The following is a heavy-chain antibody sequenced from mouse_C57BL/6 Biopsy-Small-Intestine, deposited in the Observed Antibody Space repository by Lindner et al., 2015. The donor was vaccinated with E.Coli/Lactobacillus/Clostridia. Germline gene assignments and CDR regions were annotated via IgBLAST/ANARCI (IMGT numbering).Heavy chain of an antibody. J-gene: IGHJ4*01. CDR1: GYTFTSYV. V-gene: IGHV1-14*01. CDR2: INPYNDGT. CDR3: ARDSSGYVGAMDY. Sequence: VQLQESGPELVKPGASVKMSCKASGYTFTSYVMHWVKQKPGQGLEWIGYINPYNDGTKYNEKFKGKATLTSDKSSSTAYMELSSLTSEDSAVYYCARDSSGYVGAMDYWGQGTSVTVSS. D-gene: IGHD3-2*01.